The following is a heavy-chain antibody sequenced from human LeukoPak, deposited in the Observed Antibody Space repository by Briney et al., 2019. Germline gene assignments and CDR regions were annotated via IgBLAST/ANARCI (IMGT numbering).Heavy chain of an antibody. J-gene: IGHJ2*01. Sequence: GGSLRLSCAASGFTFSSYSMNWVRQAPGKGLEWVAVISYDGSNKYYADSVKGRFTISRDNSKNTLYLQMNSLRAEDTAVYYCAKALSQWELSYFDLWGRGTLVTVSS. CDR2: ISYDGSNK. D-gene: IGHD1-26*01. CDR3: AKALSQWELSYFDL. CDR1: GFTFSSYS. V-gene: IGHV3-30*18.